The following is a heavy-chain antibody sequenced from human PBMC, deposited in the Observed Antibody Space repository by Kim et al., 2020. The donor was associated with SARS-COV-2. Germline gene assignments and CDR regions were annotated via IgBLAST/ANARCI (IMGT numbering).Heavy chain of an antibody. D-gene: IGHD3-9*01. Sequence: GGSLRLSCAAFGFTFVNYAMHWVRQVPGKGLEWVSLISGDGGRTYYAGSVRGRFTISRDNIKNSLYLQMNDLRIEDTALYFCARWDGDTTGYYYHGLDVWGQGTTDAVSS. J-gene: IGHJ6*02. CDR3: ARWDGDTTGYYYHGLDV. V-gene: IGHV3-43*02. CDR2: ISGDGGRT. CDR1: GFTFVNYA.